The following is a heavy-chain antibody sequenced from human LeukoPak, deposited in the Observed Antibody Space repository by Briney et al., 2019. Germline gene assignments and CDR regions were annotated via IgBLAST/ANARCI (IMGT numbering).Heavy chain of an antibody. D-gene: IGHD3-9*01. CDR2: IYYSGST. CDR1: GGSISSYY. J-gene: IGHJ6*03. V-gene: IGHV4-59*01. Sequence: KASETLSLTCTVSGGSISSYYWSWIRQPPGKGLEWIGYIYYSGSTNHNPSLKSRVTISVDTSKNQFSLKLSSVTAADTAVYYCARDASYDILTGYAYYMDVWGKGTTVTISS. CDR3: ARDASYDILTGYAYYMDV.